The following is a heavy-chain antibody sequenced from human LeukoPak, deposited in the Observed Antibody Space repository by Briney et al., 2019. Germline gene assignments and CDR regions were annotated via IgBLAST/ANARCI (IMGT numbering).Heavy chain of an antibody. J-gene: IGHJ4*02. CDR1: GGSFSGYY. CDR3: ARGPRIAARL. D-gene: IGHD6-6*01. Sequence: PSETLSLTCAVYGGSFSGYYWSWIRQPPGKGLEWIGEINHSGSTNYNPSLKSRVTISVDTSKNQFSLKLSSVTAADTAVYYFARGPRIAARLWGQGTLATVSS. V-gene: IGHV4-34*01. CDR2: INHSGST.